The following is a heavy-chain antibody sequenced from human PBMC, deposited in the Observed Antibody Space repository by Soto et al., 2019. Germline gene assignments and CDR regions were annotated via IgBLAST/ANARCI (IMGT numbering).Heavy chain of an antibody. D-gene: IGHD2-2*01. CDR1: GGTFSSYA. Sequence: QVQLVQSGAEVKKPGSSVKVSCKASGGTFSSYAISWVRQAPGQGLEWMGGIIPIFGTANYAQKFQGRVTITADESTSTAYMELSSLRSEDTAVYYCARDSVVPAAIAVYYYYGMDVWGQGTTVTVSS. J-gene: IGHJ6*02. V-gene: IGHV1-69*01. CDR2: IIPIFGTA. CDR3: ARDSVVPAAIAVYYYYGMDV.